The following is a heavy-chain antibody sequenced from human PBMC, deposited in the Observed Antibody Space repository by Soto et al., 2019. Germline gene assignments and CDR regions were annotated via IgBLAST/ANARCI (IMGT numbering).Heavy chain of an antibody. CDR1: GFTFSSYS. V-gene: IGHV3-48*01. J-gene: IGHJ5*01. D-gene: IGHD2-2*01. CDR2: ISSSRSTI. CDR3: ARDCPGSSTTCYGNEWFDS. Sequence: EVQLVESGGGLVQPGGSLRLSCAASGFTFSSYSMNWVRQAPGKGLEWVSYISSSRSTIYYADSVKGRLTISRDNAKNSLYLQMNSLRAEDTAVYYCARDCPGSSTTCYGNEWFDSWGQGTLVTVSS.